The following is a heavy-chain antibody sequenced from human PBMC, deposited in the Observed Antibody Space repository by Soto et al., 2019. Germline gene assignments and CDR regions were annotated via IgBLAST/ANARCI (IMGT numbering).Heavy chain of an antibody. CDR3: ARDVYYYGSGSYHYSYGMDV. D-gene: IGHD3-10*01. CDR2: IWDDGSNK. J-gene: IGHJ6*02. V-gene: IGHV3-33*01. CDR1: GFTFSSYG. Sequence: GGSLRLSCAASGFTFSSYGMHWFRQAPGKGLEWVAVIWDDGSNKYYEDSVKGRFTISRDNSKNTLYLQMNSLRAEDTAVYYCARDVYYYGSGSYHYSYGMDVWGQGTTVTVSS.